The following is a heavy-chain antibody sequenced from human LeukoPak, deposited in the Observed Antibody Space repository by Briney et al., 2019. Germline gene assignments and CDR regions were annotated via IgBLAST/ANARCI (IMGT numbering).Heavy chain of an antibody. D-gene: IGHD6-19*01. CDR3: ARAGESSGWYY. Sequence: GESLKISCKGSGYSFTSYWIGWVRQMPGKGLEWMGIIYPGDADTRYSPSFRGQVTISADNSISTAYLQWSRLKASDTAMYYCARAGESSGWYYGAQGTRVRVS. J-gene: IGHJ4*02. V-gene: IGHV5-51*01. CDR2: IYPGDADT. CDR1: GYSFTSYW.